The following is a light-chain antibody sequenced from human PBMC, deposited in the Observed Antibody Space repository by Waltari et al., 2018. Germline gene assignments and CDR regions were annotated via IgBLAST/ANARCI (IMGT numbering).Light chain of an antibody. CDR3: QQYYRSRT. J-gene: IGKJ1*01. CDR1: QSVLYNSNDKNY. CDR2: WAS. Sequence: DIVMTQSPDSLAVSLGERATISCRSSQSVLYNSNDKNYLAWYQQKPGQPPRLLIYWASTRQSGVPDRFSRSGSGTDFTLSISNLQAEDVAVYYCQQYYRSRTFGQGTKVEIK. V-gene: IGKV4-1*01.